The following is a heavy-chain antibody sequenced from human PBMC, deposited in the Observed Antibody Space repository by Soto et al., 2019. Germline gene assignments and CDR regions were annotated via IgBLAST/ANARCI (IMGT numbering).Heavy chain of an antibody. D-gene: IGHD3-9*01. CDR2: INPSGGYT. Sequence: QVQLVQSGAEVKKPGASVKVSCKASGHSSSSYFMHWVRQAPGQGLEWMGVINPSGGYTSFTQKFQGRVSVTRDTSTNTVYMEFSSLRFEATAVYYCAKKHPMTGLFDYWGQGALVSVSS. V-gene: IGHV1-46*01. J-gene: IGHJ4*02. CDR1: GHSSSSYF. CDR3: AKKHPMTGLFDY.